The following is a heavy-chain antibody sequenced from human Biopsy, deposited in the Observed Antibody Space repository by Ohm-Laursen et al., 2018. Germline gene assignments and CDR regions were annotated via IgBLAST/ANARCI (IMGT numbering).Heavy chain of an antibody. Sequence: GTLSLTCSVSGGSMTGYEWSWIRLAPGKGLGWIGYIYYSGGTKYNPSLASRVTFSVDMSKSQFSLKLYSVTAADTAVYYCARVEAGTYDALDIWGQGALVPVSA. CDR3: ARVEAGTYDALDI. CDR2: IYYSGGT. V-gene: IGHV4-59*01. J-gene: IGHJ3*02. D-gene: IGHD1-26*01. CDR1: GGSMTGYE.